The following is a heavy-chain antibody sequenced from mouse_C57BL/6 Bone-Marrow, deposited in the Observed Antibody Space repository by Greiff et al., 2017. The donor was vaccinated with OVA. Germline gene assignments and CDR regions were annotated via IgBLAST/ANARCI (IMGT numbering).Heavy chain of an antibody. J-gene: IGHJ4*01. CDR3: AREGGKGIYYAMDY. Sequence: EVMLVESGGGLVKPGGSLKLSCAASGFTFSSYAMSWVRQTPEKRLEWVATISDGGSYTYYPDNVKGRFTISRDNAKNNLYLQMSHLKSEDTAMYYCAREGGKGIYYAMDYWGQGTSVTVSS. V-gene: IGHV5-4*01. CDR2: ISDGGSYT. CDR1: GFTFSSYA. D-gene: IGHD1-3*01.